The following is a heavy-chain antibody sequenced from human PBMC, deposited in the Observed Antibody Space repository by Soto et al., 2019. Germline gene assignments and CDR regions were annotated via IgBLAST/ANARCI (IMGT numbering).Heavy chain of an antibody. CDR1: GGSISSSSYY. D-gene: IGHD6-19*01. CDR3: ARHDGFSSGWIFDY. Sequence: SETLSLTCTVSGGSISSSSYYWGWIRQPPGKGLEWIGSIYYNGNTYSNPSLNSRVTISVDTSKNQLSLKLKSVTAADTAVYYCARHDGFSSGWIFDYWGHGTLVTVS. J-gene: IGHJ4*01. V-gene: IGHV4-39*01. CDR2: IYYNGNT.